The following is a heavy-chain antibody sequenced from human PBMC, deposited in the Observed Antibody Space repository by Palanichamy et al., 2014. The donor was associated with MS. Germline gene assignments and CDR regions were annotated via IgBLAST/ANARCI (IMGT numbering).Heavy chain of an antibody. CDR2: IYSGGNT. D-gene: IGHD4-23*01. CDR1: GFTVSNNY. J-gene: IGHJ4*02. Sequence: EVQLVESGGGLVQPGGPVRLSCAASGFTVSNNYMSWVRQAPGKELEWVSVIYSGGNTYYADSVKGRFTISRHNSNNTLYLQMNSLRAEDTAVYYCASLLRWGDVDYWGQGTLVTVSS. V-gene: IGHV3-53*04. CDR3: ASLLRWGDVDY.